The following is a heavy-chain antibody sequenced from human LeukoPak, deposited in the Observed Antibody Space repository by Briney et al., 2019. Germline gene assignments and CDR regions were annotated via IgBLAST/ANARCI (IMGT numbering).Heavy chain of an antibody. V-gene: IGHV4-59*01. CDR2: SYYCWRT. J-gene: IGHJ4*02. CDR3: ARGGQNYDIFTGPLRLLSSDS. Sequence: SEALPLTCIGSRCSIISYYWSWLRQPPCKELEGIGYSYYCWRTNYNPSLKSRVTISVDTSKNQYSLKLSSVTAADTAVYYCARGGQNYDIFTGPLRLLSSDSWGQGTLVTVSS. CDR1: RCSIISYY. D-gene: IGHD3-9*01.